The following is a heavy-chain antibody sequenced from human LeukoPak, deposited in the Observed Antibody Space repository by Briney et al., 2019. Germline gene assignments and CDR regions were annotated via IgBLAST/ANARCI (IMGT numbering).Heavy chain of an antibody. V-gene: IGHV3-15*01. Sequence: GGSLRLSCAASAFTFSNAWMSWVRQAPGKGLEWVGRIKSKTDGGTAEYAAPVKGRFTISRDDSKNTLYLQMNSLRAEDTAVYYCAKHRWVEMSTTEWDYWGQGTQVTVSS. CDR3: AKHRWVEMSTTEWDY. J-gene: IGHJ4*02. CDR2: IKSKTDGGTA. D-gene: IGHD5-24*01. CDR1: AFTFSNAW.